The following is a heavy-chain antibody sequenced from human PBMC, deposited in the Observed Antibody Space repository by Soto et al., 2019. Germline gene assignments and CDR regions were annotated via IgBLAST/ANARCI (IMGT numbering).Heavy chain of an antibody. D-gene: IGHD6-19*01. Sequence: SGPALVNPTQSLTLTCTFSGLSLSTSGVGVGWIRQPPGKALEWLALIYWDHNKHYNPSLKSRLTITEDTSNNQVVLTMTNLDPVDTATSYCARDSSDWYGFDYWGQRALVTVSS. CDR3: ARDSSDWYGFDY. J-gene: IGHJ4*02. V-gene: IGHV2-5*02. CDR1: GLSLSTSGVG. CDR2: IYWDHNK.